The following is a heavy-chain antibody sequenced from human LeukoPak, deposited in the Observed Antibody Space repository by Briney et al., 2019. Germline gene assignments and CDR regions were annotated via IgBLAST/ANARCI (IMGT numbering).Heavy chain of an antibody. Sequence: ASVKVSCKASGYTFTSYGINWVRQAPGQGLEWMGWISAYNGNTNYAQKLQGRVTMTTDTSTSTAYMELRSLRSDDTAVYYCARVRYPLQKPYYYYYMDVWGKGTTVTVSS. D-gene: IGHD4-11*01. V-gene: IGHV1-18*01. J-gene: IGHJ6*03. CDR3: ARVRYPLQKPYYYYYMDV. CDR2: ISAYNGNT. CDR1: GYTFTSYG.